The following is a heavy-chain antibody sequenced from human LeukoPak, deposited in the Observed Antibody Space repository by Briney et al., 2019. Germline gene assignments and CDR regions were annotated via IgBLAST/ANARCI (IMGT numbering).Heavy chain of an antibody. J-gene: IGHJ4*02. CDR3: AFYNQWLGDDY. CDR1: GFTFSSYS. Sequence: GGSLRLSCAASGFTFSSYSMNWVRQAPGKGLEWVSTISSSSSYMYYADSVKGRFTISRDNAKNSLYLQMNSLRAEDTAVYYCAFYNQWLGDDYWGQGTLVTVSS. V-gene: IGHV3-21*01. CDR2: ISSSSSYM. D-gene: IGHD6-19*01.